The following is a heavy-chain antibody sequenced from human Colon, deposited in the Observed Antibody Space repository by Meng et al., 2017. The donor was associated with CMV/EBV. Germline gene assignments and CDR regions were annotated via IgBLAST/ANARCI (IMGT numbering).Heavy chain of an antibody. CDR1: GFTFGDYA. J-gene: IGHJ4*02. CDR2: IRTKPYGGTT. D-gene: IGHD2-15*01. V-gene: IGHV3-49*04. Sequence: GGSLRLSCTASGFTFGDYAVSWVRQAPGRGLEWVGFIRTKPYGGTTEYAAAVKGRFTISRDDSKSIAYLQMNSLKTEDTAVYYCTRIVGYCSGGSCYSGREYYFDYWGQGTLVTVSS. CDR3: TRIVGYCSGGSCYSGREYYFDY.